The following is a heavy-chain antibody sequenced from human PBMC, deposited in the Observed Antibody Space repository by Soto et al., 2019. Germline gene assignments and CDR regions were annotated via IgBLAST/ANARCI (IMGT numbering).Heavy chain of an antibody. CDR2: IWYDGSNK. CDR3: AGSPGLSRISGTTLGA. D-gene: IGHD1-7*01. CDR1: GFTFSSYG. Sequence: GGSLRLSCAASGFTFSSYGMHWVRQAPGKGLEWVAVIWYDGSNKYYADSVKGRFTISRDNSKNTLYLQVNGLRAEDTAVYYCAGSPGLSRISGTTLGAWGQGTLVTVSS. V-gene: IGHV3-33*03. J-gene: IGHJ5*01.